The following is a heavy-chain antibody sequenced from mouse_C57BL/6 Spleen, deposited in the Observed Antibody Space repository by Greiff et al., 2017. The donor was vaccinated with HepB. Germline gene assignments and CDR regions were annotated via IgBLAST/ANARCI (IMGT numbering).Heavy chain of an antibody. J-gene: IGHJ3*01. CDR3: AYDGLLRGFAY. CDR2: IYPGDGDT. D-gene: IGHD1-1*01. Sequence: VQLQQSGAELVKPGASVKISCKASGYAFSSYWMNWVKQRPGKGLEWIGQIYPGDGDTNYNGKFKGKATLTADNSSSTAYMQLSSLTSEDSAVYFCAYDGLLRGFAYWGQGTLVTVSA. V-gene: IGHV1-80*01. CDR1: GYAFSSYW.